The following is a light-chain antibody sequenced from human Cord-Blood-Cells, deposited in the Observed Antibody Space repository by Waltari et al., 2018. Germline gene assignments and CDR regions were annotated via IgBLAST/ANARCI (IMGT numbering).Light chain of an antibody. CDR3: QQRSNWLT. V-gene: IGKV3-11*01. CDR2: DAS. CDR1: QSVSSY. J-gene: IGKJ4*01. Sequence: EIVLTQSPATLSLSPGERATLTCRASQSVSSYLAWYQRKPGPAPRLLIYDASTRATVIPARFRGSGSVTDFTLTISSLEPEDFAVYYCQQRSNWLTFGGGTKVEIK.